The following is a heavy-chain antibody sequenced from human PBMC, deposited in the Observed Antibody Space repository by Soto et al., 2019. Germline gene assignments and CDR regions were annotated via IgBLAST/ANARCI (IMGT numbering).Heavy chain of an antibody. CDR3: TTGDRGLRLGACDS. CDR1: GYTFTDYY. D-gene: IGHD3-16*01. Sequence: GASVKVSCKVSGYTFTDYYIHWIQQTPGEGLVWVGLVDPETGDAVYADDFHGRVTITADTSTNTAYMDLYSLTSEETAFYYCTTGDRGLRLGACDSSGQGTLVTVSS. CDR2: VDPETGDA. V-gene: IGHV1-69-2*01. J-gene: IGHJ4*02.